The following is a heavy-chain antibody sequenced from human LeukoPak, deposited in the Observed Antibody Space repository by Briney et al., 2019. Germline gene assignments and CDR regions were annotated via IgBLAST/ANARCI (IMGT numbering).Heavy chain of an antibody. CDR3: AKGRVYQLLWSYGMDV. V-gene: IGHV3-30*18. CDR1: GFTFSSYG. Sequence: GGSLRLSCAASGFTFSSYGMHWVRQAPGKGLEWVAGISYDGRNKYNADSVKGRFTTSRDNSKYTLHLQLNSLRTEDTAVFYCAKGRVYQLLWSYGMDVWGQGTTVTVS. D-gene: IGHD2-2*01. CDR2: ISYDGRNK. J-gene: IGHJ6*02.